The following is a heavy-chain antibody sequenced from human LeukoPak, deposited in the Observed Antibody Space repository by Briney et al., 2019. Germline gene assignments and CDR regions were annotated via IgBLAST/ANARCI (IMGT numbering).Heavy chain of an antibody. CDR2: ISSSGSTI. D-gene: IGHD1-26*01. CDR3: ARSLRIVGAHINTFDY. CDR1: GFTFSSYS. J-gene: IGHJ4*02. V-gene: IGHV3-48*01. Sequence: GGSLRLSCAASGFTFSSYSMNWVRQAPGKGLEWVSYISSSGSTIYYADSVKGRFTISRDNAKNSLYLQMNSLRAEDTAVYYCARSLRIVGAHINTFDYWGQGTLVTVSS.